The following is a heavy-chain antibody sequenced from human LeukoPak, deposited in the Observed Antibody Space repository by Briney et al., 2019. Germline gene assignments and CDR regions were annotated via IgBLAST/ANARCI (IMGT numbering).Heavy chain of an antibody. V-gene: IGHV5-51*01. CDR1: GPSFNSYW. CDR3: ARLISGSLGEYFQY. CDR2: IYPGDSDT. D-gene: IGHD1-26*01. Sequence: GESLQISCKGSGPSFNSYWIGWVRQMPGKGLEWMGIIYPGDSDTRYSPSLQGQVTISADKSISTTYLQWSSLKASDTAMYYCARLISGSLGEYFQYWGQGTLVTVSS. J-gene: IGHJ1*01.